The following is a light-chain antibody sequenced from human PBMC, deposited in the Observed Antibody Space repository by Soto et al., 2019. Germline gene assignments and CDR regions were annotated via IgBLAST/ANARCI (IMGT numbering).Light chain of an antibody. CDR1: QGISSY. CDR2: AAS. V-gene: IGKV1-8*01. Sequence: AIRMTQSPSSFSASTGDRVTITCRASQGISSYLAWYQQKPGKAPKLLIFAASTLQSGVPSRFSGSGSGTDFTLTISCVQSEDFATYYWQQYYSYPLTFGGGTKVEIK. J-gene: IGKJ4*01. CDR3: QQYYSYPLT.